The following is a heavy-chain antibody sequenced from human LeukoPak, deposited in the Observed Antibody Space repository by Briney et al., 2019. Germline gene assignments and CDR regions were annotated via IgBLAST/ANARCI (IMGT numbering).Heavy chain of an antibody. J-gene: IGHJ4*02. D-gene: IGHD4-17*01. CDR1: GYTFTSYA. CDR2: IIPIYGIV. Sequence: ASVKVSCKASGYTFTSYAISWVRQAPGQGLEWMGGIIPIYGIVNYAQKFQGRVTITADESTSTGYMELSSLRSEDTAVYYCARGSSSHYGDYGPFDYWGQGTLVTVSS. V-gene: IGHV1-69*13. CDR3: ARGSSSHYGDYGPFDY.